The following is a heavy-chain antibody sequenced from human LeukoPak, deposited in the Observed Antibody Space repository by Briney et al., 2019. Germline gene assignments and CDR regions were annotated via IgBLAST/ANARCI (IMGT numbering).Heavy chain of an antibody. CDR2: MNTDGSST. Sequence: GGSLRLSCAASGFSFSNYTMQWVRQAPGKGLVWVSRMNTDGSSTRYADSVKGRFTISRDNAKNTLYLQMNSLRAEDTAVYYCARVSYRGNYQYNFDYWGQGTLVTVSS. D-gene: IGHD3-16*02. CDR3: ARVSYRGNYQYNFDY. V-gene: IGHV3-74*01. CDR1: GFSFSNYT. J-gene: IGHJ4*02.